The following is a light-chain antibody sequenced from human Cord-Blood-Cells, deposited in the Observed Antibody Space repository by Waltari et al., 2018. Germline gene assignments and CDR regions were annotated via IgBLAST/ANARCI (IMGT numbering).Light chain of an antibody. V-gene: IGKV1-5*01. Sequence: DIQMTQSPSNLSASVGDRVTITCRARQSSSSWLAWYQQKPRKAPKLLNDDASRLESGVPSMCSGSGSGTESTLISSSLQPDYVATYYCQQYNSYPYTFGQGTKLEIK. CDR2: DAS. CDR3: QQYNSYPYT. CDR1: QSSSSW. J-gene: IGKJ2*01.